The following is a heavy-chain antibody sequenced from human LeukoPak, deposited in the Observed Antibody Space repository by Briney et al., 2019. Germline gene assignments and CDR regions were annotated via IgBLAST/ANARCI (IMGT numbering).Heavy chain of an antibody. V-gene: IGHV4-34*01. J-gene: IGHJ5*02. CDR2: INHSGST. Sequence: SETLSLTCAVYGGSFSGYYWSWIRQPPGKGLEWIGEINHSGSTNYNPSLKSRVTISVDTSKNQFSLKLSSVTAADTAVYYCARAGQQLVRRWFDPWGQGTLVTASS. CDR3: ARAGQQLVRRWFDP. CDR1: GGSFSGYY. D-gene: IGHD6-13*01.